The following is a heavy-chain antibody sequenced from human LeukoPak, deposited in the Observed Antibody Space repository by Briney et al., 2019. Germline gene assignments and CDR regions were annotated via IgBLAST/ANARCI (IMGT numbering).Heavy chain of an antibody. CDR3: AKDRGY. CDR1: GFTFSNFP. Sequence: GGSLRLSCAASGFTFSNFPMTWVRQAPGKGLECVAAISDSGGRTFYADSVKGRFSISRDNSKNPLFLQMNSLRGEDTGIYYCAKDRGYWGQGAQVTVSS. V-gene: IGHV3-23*01. CDR2: ISDSGGRT. D-gene: IGHD5-24*01. J-gene: IGHJ4*02.